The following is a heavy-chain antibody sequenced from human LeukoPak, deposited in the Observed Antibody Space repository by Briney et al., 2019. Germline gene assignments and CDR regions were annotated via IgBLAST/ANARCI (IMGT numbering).Heavy chain of an antibody. CDR2: ISYDGSNK. CDR3: ARDFAAYCSSTSCYTGCDY. J-gene: IGHJ4*02. Sequence: GGSLRLSCAASGFTFSRYAMHWVRQAPGKGLEWVAVISYDGSNKYYADSVKGRFTISRDNSKNTLYLQMNSLRAEDTAVYYCARDFAAYCSSTSCYTGCDYWGQGTLVTVSS. V-gene: IGHV3-30*04. CDR1: GFTFSRYA. D-gene: IGHD2-2*02.